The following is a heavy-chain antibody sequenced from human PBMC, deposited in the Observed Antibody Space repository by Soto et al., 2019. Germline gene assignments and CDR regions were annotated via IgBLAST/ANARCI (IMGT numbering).Heavy chain of an antibody. CDR2: TYYSGST. CDR1: GGSISSSSYY. V-gene: IGHV4-39*01. J-gene: IGHJ4*02. D-gene: IGHD3-10*01. Sequence: QLQLQESGPGVVKPSETLSLTCTVSGGSISSSSYYWDWIRQPPGKGLEWIETTYYSGSTYYNPSLKSRVTTSVDTAENQYSLKLSSVTAADTAVYYCARGYGRGSYCDYWGQGTLVTVSS. CDR3: ARGYGRGSYCDY.